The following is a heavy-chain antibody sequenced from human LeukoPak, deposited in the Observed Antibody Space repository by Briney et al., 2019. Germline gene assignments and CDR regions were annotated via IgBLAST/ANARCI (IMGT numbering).Heavy chain of an antibody. Sequence: GGSLRLSCAASGFTFSSYAMSWVRQAPGKGLAWVSAISGSGGSTHYADSVKGRFTISRDNSKNTLYLQMNSLRAEDTAVYYCAGRWLDYFDYWGQGTLVTVSS. CDR2: ISGSGGST. CDR3: AGRWLDYFDY. CDR1: GFTFSSYA. D-gene: IGHD6-19*01. V-gene: IGHV3-23*01. J-gene: IGHJ4*02.